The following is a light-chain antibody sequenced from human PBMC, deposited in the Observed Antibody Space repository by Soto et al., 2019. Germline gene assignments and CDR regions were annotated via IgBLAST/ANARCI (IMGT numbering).Light chain of an antibody. CDR1: QSLLHSNGYNY. Sequence: DIVMTQSPLSLPVTPGEPASISCRSSQSLLHSNGYNYLGWYLQKPGQSPQLLIYLGSNRASGVPHRFSGSGSGTDFTLKISRVEAEDVGVYYCMQALQTPPFTFGPGTKVDIK. CDR3: MQALQTPPFT. CDR2: LGS. V-gene: IGKV2-28*01. J-gene: IGKJ3*01.